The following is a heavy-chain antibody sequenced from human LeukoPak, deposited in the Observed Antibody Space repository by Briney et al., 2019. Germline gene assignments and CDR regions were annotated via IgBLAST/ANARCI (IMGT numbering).Heavy chain of an antibody. CDR3: VRSRGYFDS. V-gene: IGHV3-23*01. Sequence: PGGSLRLSCAASGFTFSSYAMSWVRQAPGKGLEWVSTIIGSGGDTYYADSVKGRFIISRDSAKNTLYLEMSSLRAEDTAVYYCVRSRGYFDSWGQGTLVTVSS. CDR1: GFTFSSYA. J-gene: IGHJ4*02. CDR2: IIGSGGDT.